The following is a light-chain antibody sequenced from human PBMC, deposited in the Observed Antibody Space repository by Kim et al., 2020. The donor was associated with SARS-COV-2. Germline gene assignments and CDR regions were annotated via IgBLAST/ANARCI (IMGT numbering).Light chain of an antibody. Sequence: EIVLTQSPATLSLSPGERATLSCRARQSVSSYLAWYQQKPGQAPRLLIYDASNRATGIPARFSGSGSGTDFTLTISSLEPEDFAVYYCQQRSNWPPYNFGQGTKLEI. CDR3: QQRSNWPPYN. CDR1: QSVSSY. CDR2: DAS. V-gene: IGKV3-11*01. J-gene: IGKJ2*01.